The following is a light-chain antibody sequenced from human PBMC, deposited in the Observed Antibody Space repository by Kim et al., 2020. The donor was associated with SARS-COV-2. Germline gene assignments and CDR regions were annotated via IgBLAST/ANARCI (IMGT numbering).Light chain of an antibody. J-gene: IGKJ3*01. CDR3: QQYHDWPLT. CDR2: SAS. V-gene: IGKV3-15*01. CDR1: QSVSTN. Sequence: ETVMTQSPATLSVSPEERATLSCRASQSVSTNLAWYQQTPGQAPRLLIYSASTRATGIPARFSGSGSGTDFTLTISSLQSEDYAVYFCQQYHDWPLTFGPGTKVDIK.